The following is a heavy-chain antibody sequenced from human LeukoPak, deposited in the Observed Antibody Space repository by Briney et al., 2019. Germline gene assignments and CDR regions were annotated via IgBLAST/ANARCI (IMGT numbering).Heavy chain of an antibody. V-gene: IGHV1-69*13. J-gene: IGHJ4*02. CDR2: IIPIFGTA. CDR3: ASYYDSGGYYVDY. Sequence: SVKVSCKASGGTFSSYAISWVRQAPGQGLEWMGGIIPIFGTANYAQKFQGRVTITADESTSTAYMELSSLRSEDTAVYYCASYYDSGGYYVDYWGQGTLVTVSS. CDR1: GGTFSSYA. D-gene: IGHD3-22*01.